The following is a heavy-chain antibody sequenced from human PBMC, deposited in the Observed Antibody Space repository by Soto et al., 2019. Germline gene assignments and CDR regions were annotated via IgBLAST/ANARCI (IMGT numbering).Heavy chain of an antibody. V-gene: IGHV3-9*01. CDR2: ISWNSGSI. CDR3: ASQYGSGSYYNYYYYGMDV. Sequence: GGSLRLSCAASGFTFDDYAMHWVRQAPGKGLEWVSGISWNSGSIGYADSVKGRFTISRDNAKNSLYLQMNSLRAEDTALYYCASQYGSGSYYNYYYYGMDVWGQGTTVTVSS. D-gene: IGHD3-10*01. J-gene: IGHJ6*02. CDR1: GFTFDDYA.